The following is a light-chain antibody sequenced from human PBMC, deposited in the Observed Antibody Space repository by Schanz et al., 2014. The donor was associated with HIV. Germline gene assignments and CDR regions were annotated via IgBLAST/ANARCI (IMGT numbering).Light chain of an antibody. Sequence: EIVLTQSPGSLSLSPGGRATLSCGASQSVSSYLAWYQQKPGQAPRLLIYDASNRATGIPARFSGSESGTDFTLTISSLEPEDFAVYYCQQRSNWLTFGGGTKVEIK. CDR1: QSVSSY. V-gene: IGKV3-11*01. CDR2: DAS. CDR3: QQRSNWLT. J-gene: IGKJ4*01.